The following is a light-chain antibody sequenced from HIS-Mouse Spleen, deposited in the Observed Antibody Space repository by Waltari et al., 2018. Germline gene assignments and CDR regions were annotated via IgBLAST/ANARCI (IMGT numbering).Light chain of an antibody. CDR2: DVS. Sequence: QSALTQPASVSGSPGQSITISCTGTSSDVGGYHHVSWYQQHPGKAPKLMIYDVSNRPSGVSNRFSGSKSGNTASLTISGLQAEDEADYYCSSYTSSSTEVFGGGTKLTVL. J-gene: IGLJ2*01. CDR3: SSYTSSSTEV. V-gene: IGLV2-14*03. CDR1: SSDVGGYHH.